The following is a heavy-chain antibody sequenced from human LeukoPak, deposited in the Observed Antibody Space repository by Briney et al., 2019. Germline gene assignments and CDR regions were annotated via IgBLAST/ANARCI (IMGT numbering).Heavy chain of an antibody. CDR1: GFTFSNYG. Sequence: PGGSLRLSCAASGFTFSNYGIHWVRQAPGRGLEWVAVISYDGNKKYYADSVKGRFTISRDNSKNTLYLQMNSLRAEDTAVYYCANIFGYDYVWGSYRRLPFDYWGQGTLVTVSS. V-gene: IGHV3-33*05. CDR2: ISYDGNKK. CDR3: ANIFGYDYVWGSYRRLPFDY. J-gene: IGHJ4*02. D-gene: IGHD3-16*02.